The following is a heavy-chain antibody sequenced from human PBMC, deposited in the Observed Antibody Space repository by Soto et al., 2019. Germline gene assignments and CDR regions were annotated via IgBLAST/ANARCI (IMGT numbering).Heavy chain of an antibody. CDR3: AIKYKSGHFNWFDP. J-gene: IGHJ5*02. CDR2: IFPSDSDT. V-gene: IGHV5-51*01. Sequence: GESLQVSCRTSGYRFTSYWIAWVRQMPGKGLEWMGIIFPSDSDTRYSPSFQGQVTISADRSTSTVFLQWASLKASDTAVYFCAIKYKSGHFNWFDPCGQRTLVTVSS. D-gene: IGHD2-21*02. CDR1: GYRFTSYW.